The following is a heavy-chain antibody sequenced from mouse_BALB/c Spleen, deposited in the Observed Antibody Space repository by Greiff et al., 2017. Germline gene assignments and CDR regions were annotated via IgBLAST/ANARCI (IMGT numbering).Heavy chain of an antibody. Sequence: EVQLQESGPELVKPGASVKISCKASGYTFTDYNMHWVKQSHGKSLEWIGYIYPYNGGTGYNQKFKSKATLTVDNSSSTAYMELRSLTSEDSAVYYCARSGGNYGDWFAYWGQGTLVTVSA. V-gene: IGHV1S29*02. J-gene: IGHJ3*01. CDR3: ARSGGNYGDWFAY. CDR2: IYPYNGGT. CDR1: GYTFTDYN. D-gene: IGHD2-1*01.